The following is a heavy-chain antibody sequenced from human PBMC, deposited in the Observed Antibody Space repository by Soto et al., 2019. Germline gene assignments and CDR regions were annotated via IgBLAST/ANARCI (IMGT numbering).Heavy chain of an antibody. J-gene: IGHJ1*01. CDR1: GFTFSTYW. CDR3: ASHIASPGNYFQH. Sequence: PGGSLRLSCAASGFTFSTYWMSWVRQDPGKGLEWVAHIKQDGTEKYYVDSVKGRFTISRDNAKSSLYLQMNNLRAEDTAVDYGASHIASPGNYFQHWGQGTLVTVSS. CDR2: IKQDGTEK. D-gene: IGHD6-13*01. V-gene: IGHV3-7*03.